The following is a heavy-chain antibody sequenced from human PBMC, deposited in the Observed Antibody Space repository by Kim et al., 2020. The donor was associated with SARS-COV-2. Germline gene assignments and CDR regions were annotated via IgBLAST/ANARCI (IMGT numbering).Heavy chain of an antibody. V-gene: IGHV3-23*01. CDR3: AKARVRVTSLFDY. J-gene: IGHJ4*02. CDR1: GFAFSSYA. D-gene: IGHD3-16*01. CDR2: ISGSGGST. Sequence: GGSLRLSCAASGFAFSSYAMSWVRQAPGKGLEWVSAISGSGGSTYYADSVKGRFTISRDNSKNTLYLQMNSLRAEDTAVYYCAKARVRVTSLFDYWGQGTLVTVSS.